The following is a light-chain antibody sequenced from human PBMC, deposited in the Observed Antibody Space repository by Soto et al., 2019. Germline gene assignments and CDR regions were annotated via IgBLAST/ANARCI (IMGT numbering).Light chain of an antibody. J-gene: IGLJ3*02. V-gene: IGLV2-8*01. CDR2: EVS. CDR3: SSYAGSNKLV. Sequence: QSALTQPPSASGSPGQSVTISCTGTSSDVGSYNYVSWYQQHPGKAPKLIIYEVSKRPSGVPDRFSGSKSGNTASLTVSGLQTEDEADYSCSSYAGSNKLVFGGGTKLTVL. CDR1: SSDVGSYNY.